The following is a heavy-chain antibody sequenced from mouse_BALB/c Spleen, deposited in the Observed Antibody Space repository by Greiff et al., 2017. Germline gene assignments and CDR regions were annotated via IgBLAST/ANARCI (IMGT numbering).Heavy chain of an antibody. CDR1: GYTFTSYW. CDR3: AREGYYYGSIYAMDY. CDR2: INPSNGRT. Sequence: VKLQQPGAELVKPGASVKLSCKASGYTFTSYWMHWVKQRPGQGLEWIGEINPSNGRTNYNEKFKSKATLTVDKSSSTAYMQLSSLTSEDSAVYYCAREGYYYGSIYAMDYWGQGTSVTVSS. V-gene: IGHV1S81*02. J-gene: IGHJ4*01. D-gene: IGHD1-1*01.